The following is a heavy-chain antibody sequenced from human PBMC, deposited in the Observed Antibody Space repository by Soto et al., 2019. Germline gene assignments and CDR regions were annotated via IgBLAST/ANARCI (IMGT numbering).Heavy chain of an antibody. CDR2: ISGDATTT. V-gene: IGHV3-11*04. J-gene: IGHJ4*02. Sequence: QVQLVESGGGLVEPGGSLRLSCAASGFRFSDHYMTWIRQAPGKGLEWVSKISGDATTTYYADSVKGRFTVSRDNAKNSVYLQMNSLRAEDTAVYYCARDHYGSGSYSHDYWGQGTLVTVSS. CDR1: GFRFSDHY. CDR3: ARDHYGSGSYSHDY. D-gene: IGHD3-10*01.